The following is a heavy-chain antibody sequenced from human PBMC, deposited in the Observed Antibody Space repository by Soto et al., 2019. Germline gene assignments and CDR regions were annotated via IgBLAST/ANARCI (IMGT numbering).Heavy chain of an antibody. D-gene: IGHD1-1*01. V-gene: IGHV3-7*01. J-gene: IGHJ2*01. CDR3: ARHHDYNSPGNVFDL. CDR1: GLTFSIYW. Sequence: EVQLVESGGGLVQPGESLRLSCTASGLTFSIYWMSWVRQAPGKGLEWVANIKQDGSEKNYVGSVKGRFTVSRDNAENSVYLQMNSLRAEDTVVYYWARHHDYNSPGNVFDLWGRGTLVTVSS. CDR2: IKQDGSEK.